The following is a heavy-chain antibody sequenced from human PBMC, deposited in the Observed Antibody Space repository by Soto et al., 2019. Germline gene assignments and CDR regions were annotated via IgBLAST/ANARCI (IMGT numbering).Heavy chain of an antibody. CDR1: GGSISSGDYY. CDR3: ARDHYVYDILTGYEYYYGMDV. CDR2: IYYSGST. Sequence: PSETLSLTCTVSGGSISSGDYYWSWIRQPPGKGLEWIGYIYYSGSTYYNPSLKSRVTISVDTSKNQFSLKLSSVTAADTAVYYCARDHYVYDILTGYEYYYGMDVWGQGTTVTVSS. D-gene: IGHD3-9*01. J-gene: IGHJ6*02. V-gene: IGHV4-30-4*01.